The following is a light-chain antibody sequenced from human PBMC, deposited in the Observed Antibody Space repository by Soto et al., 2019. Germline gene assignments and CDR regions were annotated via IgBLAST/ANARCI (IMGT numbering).Light chain of an antibody. CDR2: DVS. V-gene: IGLV2-11*01. CDR1: SSDVGGYNY. J-gene: IGLJ1*01. Sequence: QSALTQPHSVSGSPGQSVTISCTGTSSDVGGYNYVSWYQHHPGKAPKLIIYDVSERPSGVPDRFSGSKSGNTGNTASLTISGLQAEDEDDYYCCSYAGSDTHVFGSGTKLTVL. CDR3: CSYAGSDTHV.